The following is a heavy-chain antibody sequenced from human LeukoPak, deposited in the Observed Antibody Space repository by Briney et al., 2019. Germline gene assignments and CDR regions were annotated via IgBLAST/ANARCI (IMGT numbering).Heavy chain of an antibody. CDR3: ASSNGYSLFDY. J-gene: IGHJ4*02. D-gene: IGHD5-24*01. CDR2: IYSGGST. CDR1: GFTVSSNY. Sequence: GGSLRLSCAASGFTVSSNYMSWVRQAPGKGLEWVSVIYSGGSTYYADSVKGRFTISRDNSKNTLYLQMNSLRAEDTAVYYCASSNGYSLFDYWGQGTLVTDSS. V-gene: IGHV3-53*01.